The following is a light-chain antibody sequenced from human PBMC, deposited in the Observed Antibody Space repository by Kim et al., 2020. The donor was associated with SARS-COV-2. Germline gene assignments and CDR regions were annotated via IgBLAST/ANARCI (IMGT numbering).Light chain of an antibody. J-gene: IGKJ4*01. V-gene: IGKV3-20*01. CDR3: QQYGSSPMA. CDR1: QSVSSSY. Sequence: SPGERATLSCRASQSVSSSYLAWYQQKPGQAPRLLIYGASSRATGIPDRFSGSGSGTDFTLTISRLEPEDFAVYYCQQYGSSPMAFGGGTKVDIK. CDR2: GAS.